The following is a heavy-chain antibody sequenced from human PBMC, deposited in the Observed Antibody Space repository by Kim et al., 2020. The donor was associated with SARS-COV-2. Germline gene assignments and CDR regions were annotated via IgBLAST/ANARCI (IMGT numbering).Heavy chain of an antibody. D-gene: IGHD3-10*01. Sequence: GGSLRLSCVASGFTFSSYAMHWVRQAPGKGLEWVAVISYDGSNKYYADSVKGRFTISRDNSKNTLYLQMNSLRAEDTAVYYCARGSAAELLWFGELLLHDAFDIWGQGTMVTVSS. V-gene: IGHV3-30*04. J-gene: IGHJ3*02. CDR2: ISYDGSNK. CDR1: GFTFSSYA. CDR3: ARGSAAELLWFGELLLHDAFDI.